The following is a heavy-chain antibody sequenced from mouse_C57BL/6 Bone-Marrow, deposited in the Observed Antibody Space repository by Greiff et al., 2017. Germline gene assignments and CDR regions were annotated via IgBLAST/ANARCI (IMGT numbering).Heavy chain of an antibody. CDR1: GYTFTSYG. CDR3: ARDGSSPYWYFDV. Sequence: QVQLQQSGAELARPGASVKLSCKASGYTFTSYGISWVKQRTGQGLEWIGEIYPRSGNTYYNEKLKGKATLTADKSSSTAYMELRIMASEDSAVYFCARDGSSPYWYFDVWGTGTTVTVSS. CDR2: IYPRSGNT. J-gene: IGHJ1*03. D-gene: IGHD1-1*01. V-gene: IGHV1-81*01.